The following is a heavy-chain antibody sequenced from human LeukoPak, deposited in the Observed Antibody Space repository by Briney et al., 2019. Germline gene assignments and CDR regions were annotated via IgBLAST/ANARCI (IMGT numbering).Heavy chain of an antibody. J-gene: IGHJ3*02. CDR1: GFHFSSFW. Sequence: PGGSLRLSCAASGFHFSSFWMTWARQTPGKGLEWVANLNQDGSDKKYGDSVKGRFTISRDNAKKSLYLQMNSLRAEDTALYYCARGYSSSGTDAFDIWGQGTMVTVSS. CDR3: ARGYSSSGTDAFDI. D-gene: IGHD6-13*01. CDR2: LNQDGSDK. V-gene: IGHV3-7*03.